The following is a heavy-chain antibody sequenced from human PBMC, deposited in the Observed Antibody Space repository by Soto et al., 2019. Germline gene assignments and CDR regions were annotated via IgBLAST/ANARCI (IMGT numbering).Heavy chain of an antibody. V-gene: IGHV4-59*01. CDR2: IYYSGST. D-gene: IGHD2-2*01. CDR1: GGSINSYY. CDR3: GALCSSTWCYGMDV. Sequence: SETLSLTCTVSGGSINSYYWSWIRQPPGKRLEWIGYIYYSGSTNYNPSLKSRVTISVDTSKNQFSLKLSSVTAADTAVYYCGALCSSTWCYGMDVWGQGTTVTVSS. J-gene: IGHJ6*02.